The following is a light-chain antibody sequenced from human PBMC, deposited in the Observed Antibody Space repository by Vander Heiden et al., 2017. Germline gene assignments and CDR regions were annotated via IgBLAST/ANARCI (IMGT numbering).Light chain of an antibody. V-gene: IGLV3-25*03. Sequence: SYELTQPPSVSVSPGQTARIPVSGDALPKQYAYWYQQKPGQAPVLVIYKDSERPSGIPERFSGSSSGTTVTLTISGVQAEDEADYYCQSADSSGTYNVVFGGGTKLTVL. CDR3: QSADSSGTYNVV. CDR2: KDS. CDR1: ALPKQY. J-gene: IGLJ2*01.